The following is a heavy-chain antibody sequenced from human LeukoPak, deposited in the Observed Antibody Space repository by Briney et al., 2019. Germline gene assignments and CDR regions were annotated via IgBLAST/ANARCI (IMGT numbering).Heavy chain of an antibody. V-gene: IGHV4-4*02. Sequence: PSGTLSLTCAVSGDSISSSNWWSWVRQSPVKGLEWIAEIHSGGSTTCNPSLKSLVTISVDKSQNQFSLQLSSVTAADTAVYYCARVGVRGVTTSFDFWGQGTLVTVSA. D-gene: IGHD3-10*01. CDR2: IHSGGST. CDR1: GDSISSSNW. CDR3: ARVGVRGVTTSFDF. J-gene: IGHJ4*02.